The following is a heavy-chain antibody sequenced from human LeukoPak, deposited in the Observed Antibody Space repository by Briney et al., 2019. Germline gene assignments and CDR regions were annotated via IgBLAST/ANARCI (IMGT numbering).Heavy chain of an antibody. V-gene: IGHV4-34*01. D-gene: IGHD2-2*01. CDR2: INHSGST. J-gene: IGHJ5*02. Sequence: PSETLSLTCAVYGGSFSGYYWSWIRQPPGKGLEWIGDINHSGSTNYNPSLKSRVTISVDTSKNQFSLKLSSVTAADTAVYYCARNVVVPADRGYNWFDPWGQGTLVTVSS. CDR1: GGSFSGYY. CDR3: ARNVVVPADRGYNWFDP.